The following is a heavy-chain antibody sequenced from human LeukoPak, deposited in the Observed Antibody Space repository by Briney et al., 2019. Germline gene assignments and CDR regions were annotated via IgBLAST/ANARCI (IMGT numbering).Heavy chain of an antibody. J-gene: IGHJ4*02. V-gene: IGHV1-2*02. D-gene: IGHD1-26*01. CDR1: GYTFTRYY. CDR2: INPNSGGT. CDR3: ARARSGSYLYGY. Sequence: ASVKVSCKASGYTFTRYYMHWVGQAPGQGREWMGWINPNSGGTDYAQKFQGRVTMTRDTSISTAYMELSGLRSDDTAVYYCARARSGSYLYGYWGQGTLVTVSS.